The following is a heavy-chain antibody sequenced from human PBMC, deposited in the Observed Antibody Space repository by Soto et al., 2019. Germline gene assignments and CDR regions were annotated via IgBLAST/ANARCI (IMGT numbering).Heavy chain of an antibody. CDR3: ARAYYYDGGPGAPFDY. CDR1: GYSFTNYW. D-gene: IGHD3-22*01. Sequence: GESLKISCNGSGYSFTNYWIGWVRQMPGKGLEWMGIIYPGDSDTRHSPSFQGQVTISADKSISTAYLQWSSLKASDTAMYYCARAYYYDGGPGAPFDYWGQGTLVTVSS. V-gene: IGHV5-51*01. CDR2: IYPGDSDT. J-gene: IGHJ4*02.